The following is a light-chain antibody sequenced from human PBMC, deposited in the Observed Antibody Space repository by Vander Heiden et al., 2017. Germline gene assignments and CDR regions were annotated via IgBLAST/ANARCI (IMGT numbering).Light chain of an antibody. Sequence: QPALTHPRSVSGPPGQPVTISCTGTSSDVGGYDFVSWFQQHPGKAPKLMIFDVNRRPSGVPGRFSGSKSGNTASLTISGLQAEDEADYCCCSFAGRYTYVFGTGTKVTVL. CDR1: SSDVGGYDF. V-gene: IGLV2-11*01. J-gene: IGLJ1*01. CDR3: CSFAGRYTYV. CDR2: DVN.